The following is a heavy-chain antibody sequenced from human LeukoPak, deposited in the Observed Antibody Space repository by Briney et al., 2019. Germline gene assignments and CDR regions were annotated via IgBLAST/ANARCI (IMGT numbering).Heavy chain of an antibody. Sequence: SEILSLTCAVYGGSFSGYYWSWIRQPPGKGLEWIGEINHSGSTNYNPSLKSRVTISVDTSKNQFSLKLSSVTAADTAVYYCARRYCSGGSCYPIHYYYYYYMDVWGKGTTVTVSS. CDR1: GGSFSGYY. J-gene: IGHJ6*03. CDR3: ARRYCSGGSCYPIHYYYYYYMDV. D-gene: IGHD2-15*01. V-gene: IGHV4-34*01. CDR2: INHSGST.